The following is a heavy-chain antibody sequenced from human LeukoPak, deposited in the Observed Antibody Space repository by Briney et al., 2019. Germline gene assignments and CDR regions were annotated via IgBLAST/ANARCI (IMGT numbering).Heavy chain of an antibody. D-gene: IGHD5-18*01. J-gene: IGHJ3*02. CDR3: ARDLPADVDTPAFDI. V-gene: IGHV4-59*01. Sequence: SETLSLTCTVSGGSISSYYWSWIPQPPGKGLEWIGYIYYSGSTNYNPSLKSRDTISVDTSKNQFSLKLSSVTAADTAVYYCARDLPADVDTPAFDIWGQGTMVTVSS. CDR1: GGSISSYY. CDR2: IYYSGST.